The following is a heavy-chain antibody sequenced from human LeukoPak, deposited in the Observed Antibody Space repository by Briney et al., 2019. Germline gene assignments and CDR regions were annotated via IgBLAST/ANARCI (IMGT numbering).Heavy chain of an antibody. Sequence: GASVKVSGKASGYTFTGYYMHWVRQAPGQGLEWMGWINPNSGGTNYAQKFQGRVTMTRDTSISTAYMELSRLRSDDTAVYYCARGFLYCSGGSCYGPRNPPYMDVWGKGTTVTISS. D-gene: IGHD2-15*01. CDR2: INPNSGGT. CDR1: GYTFTGYY. V-gene: IGHV1-2*02. CDR3: ARGFLYCSGGSCYGPRNPPYMDV. J-gene: IGHJ6*03.